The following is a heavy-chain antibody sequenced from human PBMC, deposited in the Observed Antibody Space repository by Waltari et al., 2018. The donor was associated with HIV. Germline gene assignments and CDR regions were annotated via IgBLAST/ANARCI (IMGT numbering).Heavy chain of an antibody. CDR1: GFTFDTFS. D-gene: IGHD3-22*01. J-gene: IGHJ6*01. CDR2: ISSGGGYI. CDR3: ARSIPNTADSRYYGMDV. Sequence: VQLMESGGGLFRTGGSLRLSCVVSGFTFDTFSMNWVRQAPGKGLEWVSSISSGGGYIYYADSVKGRFTISRDNAKDSLFLQMDSLGVEDTAVYFCARSIPNTADSRYYGMDVWGQGTAVTVSS. V-gene: IGHV3-21*02.